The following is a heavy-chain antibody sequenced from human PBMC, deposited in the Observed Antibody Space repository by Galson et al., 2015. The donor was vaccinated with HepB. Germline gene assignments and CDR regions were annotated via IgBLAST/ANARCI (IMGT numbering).Heavy chain of an antibody. Sequence: SETLSLTCAVYGGSFSGYYWSWIRQPPGKGLEWIGEINQSGSTNYNPSLKSRVTISVDTSKNQFSLKLSSVTAADTAVYYCASGVPAVNYAFDIWGQGTMVTVSS. CDR1: GGSFSGYY. CDR2: INQSGST. D-gene: IGHD2-2*01. V-gene: IGHV4-34*01. CDR3: ASGVPAVNYAFDI. J-gene: IGHJ3*02.